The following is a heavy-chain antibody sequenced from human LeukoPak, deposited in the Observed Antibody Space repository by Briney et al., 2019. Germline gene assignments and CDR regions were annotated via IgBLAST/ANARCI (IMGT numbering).Heavy chain of an antibody. D-gene: IGHD6-6*01. CDR3: ARASRSYYSYYMDV. J-gene: IGHJ6*03. CDR2: INWNGGDT. V-gene: IGHV3-20*04. Sequence: PGGSLRLSCAASGFTFTNYWMSWVRQAPGKGLEWVSAINWNGGDTGYADSVKGRFTISRDNAKNSLYLQMNSLRAEDTALYYCARASRSYYSYYMDVWGKGTTVTVSS. CDR1: GFTFTNYW.